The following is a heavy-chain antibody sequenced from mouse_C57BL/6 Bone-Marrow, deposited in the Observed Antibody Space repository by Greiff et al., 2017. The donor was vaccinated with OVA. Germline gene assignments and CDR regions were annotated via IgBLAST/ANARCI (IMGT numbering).Heavy chain of an antibody. CDR1: GYTFTSYW. CDR3: ARSGITTVVAPYYYAMDY. V-gene: IGHV1-55*01. D-gene: IGHD1-1*01. Sequence: QVQLQQPGAELVKPGASVKMSCKASGYTFTSYWITWVKQRPGQGLEWIGDIYPGSGSTNYNEKFKSKATLTVDTSSSTAYMQLSSLTSEDSAVYYCARSGITTVVAPYYYAMDYWGQGTSVTVSS. J-gene: IGHJ4*01. CDR2: IYPGSGST.